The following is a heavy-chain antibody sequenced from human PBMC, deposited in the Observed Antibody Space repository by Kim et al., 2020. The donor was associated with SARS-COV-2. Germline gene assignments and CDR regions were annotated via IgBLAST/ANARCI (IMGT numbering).Heavy chain of an antibody. CDR1: SGSVSSSDYF. Sequence: SETLSLTCTVSSGSVSSSDYFWAWIRQPPGRGLEWIGSIYYSGSTYYNPSLRSRVTISVDTSKNQFSLKLSSVTAADTAVYYCATMSSSSVHYLDNWGQGTLVTVSS. J-gene: IGHJ4*02. V-gene: IGHV4-39*07. CDR3: ATMSSSSVHYLDN. CDR2: IYYSGST. D-gene: IGHD6-6*01.